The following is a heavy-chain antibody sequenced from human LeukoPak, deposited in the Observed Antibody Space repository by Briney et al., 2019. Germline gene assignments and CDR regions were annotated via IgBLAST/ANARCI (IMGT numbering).Heavy chain of an antibody. D-gene: IGHD3-9*01. CDR3: ARGQYYDILTGYYTDYYYYYGMDV. CDR2: ISGSGGST. Sequence: GGSLRLSCAASGFTFSSYAMSWVRQAPGKGLEWVSAISGSGGSTYYADSVKGRLTISRDNSKNTLYLQMNSLRAEDTAVYYCARGQYYDILTGYYTDYYYYYGMDVWGQGATVTVSS. V-gene: IGHV3-23*01. CDR1: GFTFSSYA. J-gene: IGHJ6*02.